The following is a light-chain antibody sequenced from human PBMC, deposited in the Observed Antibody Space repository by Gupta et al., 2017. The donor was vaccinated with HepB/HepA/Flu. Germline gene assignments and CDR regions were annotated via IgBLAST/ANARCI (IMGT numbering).Light chain of an antibody. Sequence: EIVLTQYPATLSLSPGERATVSCRASQSVGSYLAWYQHKPGEAPRLLIYGASNRATGIPDRFRGSGSGTDFTLTISSLEAEDSALYYCQQRNSCPYTFGQGTQVDI. CDR2: GAS. CDR1: QSVGSY. CDR3: QQRNSCPYT. J-gene: IGKJ2*01. V-gene: IGKV3-11*01.